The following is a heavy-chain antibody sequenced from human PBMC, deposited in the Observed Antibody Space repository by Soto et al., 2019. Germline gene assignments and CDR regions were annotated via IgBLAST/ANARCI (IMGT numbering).Heavy chain of an antibody. V-gene: IGHV3-30*03. Sequence: ESGGGVVQPGRSLRLSCAASGFTFSSYGMHWVRQAPGKGLEWVAVISYDGSNKYYADSVKGRFTISRDNSKNTLYLQMNSLRAEDTAVYYCARETYYDFWSDYWGQGTLVTVSS. CDR2: ISYDGSNK. CDR1: GFTFSSYG. D-gene: IGHD3-3*01. CDR3: ARETYYDFWSDY. J-gene: IGHJ4*02.